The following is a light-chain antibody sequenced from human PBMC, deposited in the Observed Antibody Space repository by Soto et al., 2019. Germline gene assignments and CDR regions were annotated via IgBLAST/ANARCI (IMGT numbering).Light chain of an antibody. CDR1: GSNVGTNY. CDR2: NSD. CDR3: CSYAGSHTFLV. J-gene: IGLJ2*01. V-gene: IGLV1-47*01. Sequence: QSVLTQPPSASGTPGQRVTISCSGSGSNVGTNYVYWYQSLPGAAPKLLLYNSDKRPSGVPDRFSGSKSGTSASLAISGLRSEDEADYYCCSYAGSHTFLVFGGGTKLTVL.